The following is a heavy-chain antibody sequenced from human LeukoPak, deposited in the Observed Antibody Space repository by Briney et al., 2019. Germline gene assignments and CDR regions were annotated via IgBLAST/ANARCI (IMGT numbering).Heavy chain of an antibody. CDR1: GFTSSSYW. CDR3: ARGYPSDY. CDR2: ISGSGGST. Sequence: PGGSLRLSCAASGFTSSSYWMNWLRQAPGKGLEWVSAISGSGGSTYYADSVKGRFTISRDNSKNTLYLQMNSLRAEDTAVYYCARGYPSDYWGQGTLVTVSS. D-gene: IGHD1-14*01. V-gene: IGHV3-23*01. J-gene: IGHJ4*02.